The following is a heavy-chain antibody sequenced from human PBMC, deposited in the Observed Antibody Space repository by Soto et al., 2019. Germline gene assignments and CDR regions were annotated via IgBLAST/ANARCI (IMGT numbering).Heavy chain of an antibody. CDR1: GFTFSSFA. D-gene: IGHD6-19*01. J-gene: IGHJ4*01. CDR3: AKEIAVAGDLDY. Sequence: GGSLRLSCAASGFTFSSFAMTWVRQAPGKGLEWVSALTPGGETTYYIDSVKGRFTISRDNAKNTLYLQMDSLRPEDTAVYYCAKEIAVAGDLDYWGHGTLVTVSS. CDR2: LTPGGETT. V-gene: IGHV3-23*01.